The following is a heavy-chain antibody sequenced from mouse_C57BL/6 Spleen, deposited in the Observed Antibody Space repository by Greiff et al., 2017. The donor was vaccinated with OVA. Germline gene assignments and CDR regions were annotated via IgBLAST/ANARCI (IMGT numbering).Heavy chain of an antibody. CDR2: IHPSDSDT. V-gene: IGHV1-74*01. D-gene: IGHD1-1*01. J-gene: IGHJ4*01. CDR3: AIRNGSSYGAMDY. CDR1: GYTFTSYW. Sequence: QVQLKQPGAELVKPGASVKVSCKASGYTFTSYWMHWVKQRPGQGLEWIGRIHPSDSDTNYNQKFKGKATLTVDKSSSTAYMQLSSLTSEDSAVYYCAIRNGSSYGAMDYWGQGTSVTVSS.